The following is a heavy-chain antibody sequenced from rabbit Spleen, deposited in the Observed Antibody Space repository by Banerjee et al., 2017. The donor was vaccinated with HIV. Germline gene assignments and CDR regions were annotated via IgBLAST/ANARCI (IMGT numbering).Heavy chain of an antibody. CDR1: GFSFSSSYY. CDR3: ARDVGTSFSTYGMDL. CDR2: IDAGSSTRT. J-gene: IGHJ6*01. Sequence: QSLEESGGGLVQPEGSLALTCKASGFSFSSSYYMCWVRQAPGKGLEWIACIDAGSSTRTWYASWVNGRFTISKTSSTVDLRMTSLTAADTATYFCARDVGTSFSTYGMDLWGPGTLVTVS. D-gene: IGHD8-1*01. V-gene: IGHV1S40*01.